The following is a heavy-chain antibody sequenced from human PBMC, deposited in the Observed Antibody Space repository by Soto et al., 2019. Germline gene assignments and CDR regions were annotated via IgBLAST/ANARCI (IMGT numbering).Heavy chain of an antibody. J-gene: IGHJ3*02. CDR3: ARSLARVDAFDI. V-gene: IGHV3-21*01. CDR1: GFTFSSYS. Sequence: EVQLVESGGGLVKPGGSLRLSCAASGFTFSSYSMNWVRQAPGKGLEWVSSTSSSSSYIYYADSVKGRFTISRDNAKNSLYLQMNSLRAEDTAVYYCARSLARVDAFDIWGQGTMVTVSS. CDR2: TSSSSSYI. D-gene: IGHD6-6*01.